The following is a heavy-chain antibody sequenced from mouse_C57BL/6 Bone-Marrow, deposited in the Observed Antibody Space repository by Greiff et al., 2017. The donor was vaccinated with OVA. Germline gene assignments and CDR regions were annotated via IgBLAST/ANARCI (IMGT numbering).Heavy chain of an antibody. D-gene: IGHD2-3*01. V-gene: IGHV1-82*01. CDR1: GYAFSSSW. Sequence: QVQLQQSGPELVKPGASVKISCKASGYAFSSSWMNWVKQRPGKGLEWIGRIYPGDGDTNYNGKFKGKATLTADKSSSTAYMQLSSLTSEDSAVYFCARCWLLRPYAMDYWGQGTSVTVSS. CDR3: ARCWLLRPYAMDY. J-gene: IGHJ4*01. CDR2: IYPGDGDT.